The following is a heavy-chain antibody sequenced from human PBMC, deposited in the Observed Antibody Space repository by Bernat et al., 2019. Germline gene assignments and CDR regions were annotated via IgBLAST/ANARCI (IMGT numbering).Heavy chain of an antibody. CDR2: ISYDGSNK. Sequence: QVQLVESGGGVVQPGRSLRLSCAASGFTFSSYGMHWVRQAPGKGLEWVAVISYDGSNKYYADSVKGRFTISRDNSKNTLYLQMNSLRAEETGVYYWAKDQGRGRHHLYGSGSDLDYWGQGNLVTVSS. CDR1: GFTFSSYG. D-gene: IGHD3-10*01. V-gene: IGHV3-30*18. CDR3: AKDQGRGRHHLYGSGSDLDY. J-gene: IGHJ4*02.